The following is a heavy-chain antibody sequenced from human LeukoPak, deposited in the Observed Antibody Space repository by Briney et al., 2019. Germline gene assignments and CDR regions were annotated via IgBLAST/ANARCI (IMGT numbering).Heavy chain of an antibody. CDR3: ARVRITMIVVAARAFDY. J-gene: IGHJ4*02. D-gene: IGHD3-22*01. CDR2: INHSGST. Sequence: PSETLSLTCAVYGGSFSGYYWSWIRQPPGKGLEWIGEINHSGSTNYNPSLKSRVTISVDTSKNQFSLKLSSVTAADTAVYYCARVRITMIVVAARAFDYWGQGTLVTVSS. V-gene: IGHV4-34*01. CDR1: GGSFSGYY.